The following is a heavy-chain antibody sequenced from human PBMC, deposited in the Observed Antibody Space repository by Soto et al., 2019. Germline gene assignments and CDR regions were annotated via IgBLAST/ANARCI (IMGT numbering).Heavy chain of an antibody. V-gene: IGHV3-30-3*01. CDR2: ISYDGSNK. Sequence: QVQLVESGGGVDQPGRSLRLSCAASGFTFSSYAMHWVRQTPGKGLEWVAFISYDGSNKYYADSVKGRFTISRDNSKNTLYLQMNSLRAEDTAVYYCARDLWPISPKFDYWGQGTLVTVSS. CDR1: GFTFSSYA. CDR3: ARDLWPISPKFDY. J-gene: IGHJ4*02.